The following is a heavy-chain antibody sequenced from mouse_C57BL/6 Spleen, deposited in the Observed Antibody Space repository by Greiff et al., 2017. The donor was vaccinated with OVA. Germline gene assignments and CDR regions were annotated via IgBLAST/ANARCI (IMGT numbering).Heavy chain of an antibody. CDR1: GYTFTSYW. Sequence: VQLQQPGAELVMPGASVKLSCKASGYTFTSYWMHWVKQRPGQGLEWIGEIDPSDSYTNYNQKFNGKSTLTVDKSSSTAYMQLSSLTSEDSAVYYCASWDYFDYWGQGTTLTVSS. V-gene: IGHV1-69*01. J-gene: IGHJ2*01. CDR3: ASWDYFDY. CDR2: IDPSDSYT. D-gene: IGHD4-1*01.